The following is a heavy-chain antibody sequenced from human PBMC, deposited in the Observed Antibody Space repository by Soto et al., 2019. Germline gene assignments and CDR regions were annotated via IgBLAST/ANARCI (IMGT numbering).Heavy chain of an antibody. D-gene: IGHD5-12*01. J-gene: IGHJ6*03. CDR2: IWDDGSNK. Sequence: QVQLVESGGGVVQPGRSLRLSCAASGFTFSSYGMHWVRQAPGKGLEWVAVIWDDGSNKYYADSVKGRFTISRDNSKNTLYLKMNSLRAEDTAVYYCARDAGFGYGRHMDVWGKGTTVTVSS. CDR1: GFTFSSYG. V-gene: IGHV3-33*01. CDR3: ARDAGFGYGRHMDV.